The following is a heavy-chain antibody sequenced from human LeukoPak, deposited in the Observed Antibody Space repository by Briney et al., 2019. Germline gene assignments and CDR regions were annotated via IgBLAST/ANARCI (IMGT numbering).Heavy chain of an antibody. CDR3: AYINYYDSSGFGMDV. J-gene: IGHJ6*02. Sequence: GASLKISCKGSGYSFTSYWIGWVRQLPGKGLEWMGIIYPGDSDTRHSPSFQGQVTISADKSISTAYLQWSSLKASDTAMYYCAYINYYDSSGFGMDVWGQGTTVTVSS. D-gene: IGHD3-22*01. V-gene: IGHV5-51*01. CDR2: IYPGDSDT. CDR1: GYSFTSYW.